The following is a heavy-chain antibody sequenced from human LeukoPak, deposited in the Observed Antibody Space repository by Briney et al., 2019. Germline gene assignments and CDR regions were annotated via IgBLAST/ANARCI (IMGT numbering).Heavy chain of an antibody. CDR3: AKAHSFRETDFDY. D-gene: IGHD1-1*01. Sequence: GGSLRLSCAGSGFTFSSYTMSWVRQAPGKGLEWISSISSSSSYNYYADPAKGRFTISRDNAKRSLVLQMNSLRAEDTAVYYCAKAHSFRETDFDYWGQGTLVTVSS. CDR1: GFTFSSYT. V-gene: IGHV3-21*01. J-gene: IGHJ4*02. CDR2: ISSSSSYN.